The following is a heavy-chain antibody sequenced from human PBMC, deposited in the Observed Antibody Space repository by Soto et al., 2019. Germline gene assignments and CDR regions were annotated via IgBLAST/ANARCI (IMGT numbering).Heavy chain of an antibody. CDR2: ISSSSRTI. D-gene: IGHD3-16*01. CDR1: GFTLSSYS. CDR3: ARDSEVMTLRPFDY. J-gene: IGHJ4*02. Sequence: PGGSLRLSCAASGFTLSSYSMNWVRQAPGKGLEWVSYISSSSRTIYYADSVKGRFTISRDSAKNSLFLQMNSLRDEDTAVYYCARDSEVMTLRPFDYWGQGTLVTVSS. V-gene: IGHV3-48*02.